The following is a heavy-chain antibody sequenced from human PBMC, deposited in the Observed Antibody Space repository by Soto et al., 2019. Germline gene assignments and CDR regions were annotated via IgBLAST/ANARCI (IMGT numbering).Heavy chain of an antibody. Sequence: PGGSLRLSCAASGFTFSNYAVSWVRQAPGKGLEWVSAISGSGGTTYYADSVKGRFTISRDNSKDTLHLQMNSLRAEDTAIYYCAKTPRQWLDYFDYWGQGALVTVSS. CDR1: GFTFSNYA. J-gene: IGHJ4*02. D-gene: IGHD6-19*01. V-gene: IGHV3-23*01. CDR2: ISGSGGTT. CDR3: AKTPRQWLDYFDY.